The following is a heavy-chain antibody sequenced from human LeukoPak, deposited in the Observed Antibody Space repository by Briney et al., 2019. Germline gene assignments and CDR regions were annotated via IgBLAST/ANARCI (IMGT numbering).Heavy chain of an antibody. CDR3: VVGQWEPKGAY. J-gene: IGHJ4*02. CDR1: GGSLGSYF. D-gene: IGHD1-26*01. Sequence: PSETLSLTCAVYGGSLGSYFWNWNRQTPGKGLEWIGEVGHSGNTNYNPSLKSRVTMSLDTSRNQFSLKLNSVTAADTAVYYCVVGQWEPKGAYWGQGNLVTVSS. CDR2: VGHSGNT. V-gene: IGHV4-34*01.